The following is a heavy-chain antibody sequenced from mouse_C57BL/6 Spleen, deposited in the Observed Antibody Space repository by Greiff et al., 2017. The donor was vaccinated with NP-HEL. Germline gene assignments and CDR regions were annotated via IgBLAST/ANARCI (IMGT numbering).Heavy chain of an antibody. J-gene: IGHJ3*01. D-gene: IGHD2-1*01. CDR3: ARGGNSWVAY. CDR2: INPGSGGT. Sequence: VKLKQSGAELVRPGTSVKVSCKASGYAFTNYLIEWVKQRPGQGLEWIGVINPGSGGTNYNEKFKGKATLTADKSSSTAYMQLSSLTSEDSAVYFCARGGNSWVAYWGQGTLVTVSA. V-gene: IGHV1-54*01. CDR1: GYAFTNYL.